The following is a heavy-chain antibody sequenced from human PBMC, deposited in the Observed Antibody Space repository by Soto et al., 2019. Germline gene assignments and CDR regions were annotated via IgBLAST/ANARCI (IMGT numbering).Heavy chain of an antibody. J-gene: IGHJ4*02. CDR1: GGTFSSYT. D-gene: IGHD2-21*01. CDR3: ARDSHMTPWDFDY. CDR2: IIPILGIA. V-gene: IGHV1-69*04. Sequence: SVKVACKASGGTFSSYTISWVRQAPGQGLEWMGRIIPILGIANYAQKLQGRVTMTTDTSTSTAYMELRSLRSDDTAVYYCARDSHMTPWDFDYWGQGTLVTVSS.